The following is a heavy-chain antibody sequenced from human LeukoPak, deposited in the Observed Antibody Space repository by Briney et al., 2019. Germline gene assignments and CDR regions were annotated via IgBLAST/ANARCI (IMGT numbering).Heavy chain of an antibody. CDR2: SSSSGSTT. V-gene: IGHV3-11*04. D-gene: IGHD6-19*01. CDR3: AREGIPSGWYGLDV. CDR1: GFIFSDYY. J-gene: IGHJ6*02. Sequence: PGGSLRLSCAASGFIFSDYYMSWIRQAPGKGLEWVSYSSSSGSTTYYADSAKGRFTISRDNAKDSLFLQMNSLRVEDTAVYYCAREGIPSGWYGLDVWGQGTTVTVSS.